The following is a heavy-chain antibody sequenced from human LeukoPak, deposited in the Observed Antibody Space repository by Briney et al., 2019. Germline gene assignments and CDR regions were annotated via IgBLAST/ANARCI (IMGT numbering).Heavy chain of an antibody. V-gene: IGHV4-34*01. CDR1: GFTFSSYS. CDR3: ARDDRPIHY. Sequence: GSLRLSCAASGFTFSSYSMNWVRQAPGKGLEWVGEINHSGSTNYNPSLKSRVTISVDTSKNQFSLKLSSVTAADTAVYYCARDDRPIHYWGQGTLVTVSS. J-gene: IGHJ4*02. D-gene: IGHD3-9*01. CDR2: INHSGST.